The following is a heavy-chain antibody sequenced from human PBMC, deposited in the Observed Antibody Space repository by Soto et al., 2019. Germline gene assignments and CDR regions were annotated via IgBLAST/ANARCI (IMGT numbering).Heavy chain of an antibody. CDR1: GDAISSGGYY. D-gene: IGHD6-6*01. CDR3: GRIYSSSSDSFDY. V-gene: IGHV4-31*03. J-gene: IGHJ4*02. Sequence: SVTLSLRCPLSGDAISSGGYYCSWIGQHPGKGLDSIGYIYYSGGTYYDRSLNSRVPISVCTASSQISMKLSSVTAADLSRDFCGRIYSSSSDSFDYWRQGTLVTVST. CDR2: IYYSGGT.